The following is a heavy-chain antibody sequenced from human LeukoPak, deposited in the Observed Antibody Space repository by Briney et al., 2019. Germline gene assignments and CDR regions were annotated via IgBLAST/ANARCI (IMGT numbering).Heavy chain of an antibody. CDR3: AKAGYFEY. J-gene: IGHJ4*02. CDR2: LSGSGISR. CDR1: GFTFSGYD. V-gene: IGHV3-23*01. Sequence: GGSLRLSCAASGFTFSGYDMNWVRQVPGKGLEWVSGLSGSGISRYYTDSVKGRFTISRDNSKNTLYLQMNSLRAEDTAVYYCAKAGYFEYWGQGTLVTVSS. D-gene: IGHD3-10*01.